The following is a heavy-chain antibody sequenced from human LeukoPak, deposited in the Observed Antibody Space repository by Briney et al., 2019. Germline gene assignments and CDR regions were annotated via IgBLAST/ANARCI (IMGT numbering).Heavy chain of an antibody. V-gene: IGHV4-59*01. D-gene: IGHD7-27*01. CDR2: IYYSGST. Sequence: PSETLSLTCTVSGGSISSYYRSWIRQPPGKGLEWIGYIYYSGSTNYNPSLKSRVTISVDTSKNQFSLKLSSVTAADTAVYYCARDLTWGAFDIWGQGTMVTVSS. CDR3: ARDLTWGAFDI. CDR1: GGSISSYY. J-gene: IGHJ3*02.